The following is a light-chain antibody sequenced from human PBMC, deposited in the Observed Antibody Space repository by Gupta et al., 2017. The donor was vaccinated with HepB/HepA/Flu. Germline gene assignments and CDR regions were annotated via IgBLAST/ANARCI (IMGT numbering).Light chain of an antibody. Sequence: QPVLTQPHSTSGTPGQRVTISCSGSSSNIGSDYVFCYQQLQATANKLLCYRYTQRPSGVPDRFSCSKSGTYDSPALSVLRAEDGAYYDCAESADSLNGGGFGGGTKVTVI. CDR1: SSNIGSDY. CDR3: AESADSLNGGG. J-gene: IGLJ3*02. CDR2: RYT. V-gene: IGLV1-47*01.